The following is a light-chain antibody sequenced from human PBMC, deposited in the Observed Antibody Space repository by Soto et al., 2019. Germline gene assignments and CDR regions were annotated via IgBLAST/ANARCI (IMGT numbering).Light chain of an antibody. J-gene: IGKJ5*01. CDR3: QQRSNWPTIT. CDR2: DPS. V-gene: IGKV3-11*01. Sequence: EIVLTQSPATLSLSPGERATLSCRASQRVGSYLAWYQQKPGQAPRLLISDPSNRATGIPARFSGSGSGTDFTLTISSQEPEDFAVYYCQQRSNWPTITFGQGTRLEI. CDR1: QRVGSY.